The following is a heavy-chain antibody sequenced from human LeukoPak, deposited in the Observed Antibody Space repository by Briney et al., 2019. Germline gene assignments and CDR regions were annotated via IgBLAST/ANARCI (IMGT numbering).Heavy chain of an antibody. D-gene: IGHD3-10*01. CDR2: ISSSSSYI. V-gene: IGHV3-21*01. CDR3: ARDELGELTMGNWFDP. J-gene: IGHJ5*02. Sequence: GGSLRLSCAASGFTFNSYSMNWVRQAPGKGLEWVSSISSSSSYIYYADSVKGRFTISRDNAKNSLYLQMNSLRAEDTAVYYCARDELGELTMGNWFDPWGQGTLVTVSS. CDR1: GFTFNSYS.